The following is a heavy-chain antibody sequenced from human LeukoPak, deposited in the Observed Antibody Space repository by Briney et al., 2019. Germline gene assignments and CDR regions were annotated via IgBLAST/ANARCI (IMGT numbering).Heavy chain of an antibody. CDR1: GGSLSSSSYY. CDR2: IYYSGST. J-gene: IGHJ4*02. D-gene: IGHD6-19*01. Sequence: SETLSLTCTVSGGSLSSSSYYWGWIRQPTGKGLEWIGSIYYSGSTYYNPSLKSRVTISVDTSKNQFSLNLSSVTAADTAIYYCARLRFSSGWNFDYWGQGTLVTVSS. V-gene: IGHV4-39*01. CDR3: ARLRFSSGWNFDY.